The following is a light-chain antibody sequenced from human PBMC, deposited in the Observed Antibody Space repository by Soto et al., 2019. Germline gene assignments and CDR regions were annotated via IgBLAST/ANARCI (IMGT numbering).Light chain of an antibody. J-gene: IGKJ5*01. CDR2: GAS. CDR3: QQYNNWPFS. CDR1: QSVSSSY. V-gene: IGKV3-20*01. Sequence: EIVLTQSPGSLSLSPGERATLSCRASQSVSSSYLAWYQQKPGQAPRLLIYGASSRATGIPDRFSGTGSETDFTLTISGLQSEDSAVYFCQQYNNWPFSFGQGTRLELK.